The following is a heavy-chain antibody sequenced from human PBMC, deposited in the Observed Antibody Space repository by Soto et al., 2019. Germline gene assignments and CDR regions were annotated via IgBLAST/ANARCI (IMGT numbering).Heavy chain of an antibody. CDR3: ARAGITMIVVVETHAFDI. D-gene: IGHD3-22*01. J-gene: IGHJ3*02. V-gene: IGHV1-46*01. Sequence: ASVKVSCKASGYTFTSYYMHWVRQAPGQGLEWMGIINPSGGSTSYAQKFQGRVTMTRDTSTSTVYMELSSLRSEDTAVYYCARAGITMIVVVETHAFDIWGQGTMVTVSS. CDR2: INPSGGST. CDR1: GYTFTSYY.